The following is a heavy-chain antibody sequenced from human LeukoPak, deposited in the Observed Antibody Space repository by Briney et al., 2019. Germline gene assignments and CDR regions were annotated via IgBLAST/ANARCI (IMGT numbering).Heavy chain of an antibody. J-gene: IGHJ5*02. CDR2: INQDGSQK. V-gene: IGHV3-7*01. Sequence: ETLSLTCTVSGYSISSGYYWGWIRQPPGKGLEWVANINQDGSQKDYVDSVKGRFTISKDNAKNSLYLQMSSLRADDTAVYYCARDSGSGGPWGQGTLVTVSS. CDR3: ARDSGSGGP. CDR1: GYSISSGYY. D-gene: IGHD6-19*01.